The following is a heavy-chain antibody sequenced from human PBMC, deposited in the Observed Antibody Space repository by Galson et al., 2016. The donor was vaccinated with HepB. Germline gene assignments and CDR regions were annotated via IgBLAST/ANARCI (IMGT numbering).Heavy chain of an antibody. CDR1: GFTFSSYG. CDR2: ISYDGSNK. Sequence: SLRLSCAASGFTFSSYGMHWVRQAPGKGLEWVAIISYDGSNKYYLDSVEGRFTVSRDNSKNTLYLQMNSLTPEDTAVYYCARHPDYYDNSGYLDYWGQGTLVTVSS. CDR3: ARHPDYYDNSGYLDY. J-gene: IGHJ4*02. V-gene: IGHV3-30*03. D-gene: IGHD3-22*01.